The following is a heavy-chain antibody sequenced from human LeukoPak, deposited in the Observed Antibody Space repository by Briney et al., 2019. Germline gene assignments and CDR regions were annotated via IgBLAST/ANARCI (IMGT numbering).Heavy chain of an antibody. CDR3: ARGQRYRGSYRPPYYFDY. Sequence: GASVKVSCKASGYTFTSYGISWVRQAPGQGFEWMGWISAYNGNTNYAQKFQGRVTMTRNTSISTAYMELSSLRSEDTAVYYCARGQRYRGSYRPPYYFDYWGQGTLVTVSS. CDR2: ISAYNGNT. V-gene: IGHV1-18*01. J-gene: IGHJ4*02. D-gene: IGHD1-26*01. CDR1: GYTFTSYG.